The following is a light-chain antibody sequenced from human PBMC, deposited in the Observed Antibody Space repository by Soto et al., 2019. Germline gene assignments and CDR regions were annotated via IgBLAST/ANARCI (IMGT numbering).Light chain of an antibody. CDR3: QQYMSSVT. CDR1: QSVDNTF. V-gene: IGKV3-20*01. J-gene: IGKJ1*01. Sequence: DNVLTQSPGSLSLSPGERATLSCRASQSVDNTFFAWYLKKPGQAPRLLMYGVSKRATGIPDRFSGSGSGTDFPLTISRLEPEDFAVYYFQQYMSSVTFGQGTRVDI. CDR2: GVS.